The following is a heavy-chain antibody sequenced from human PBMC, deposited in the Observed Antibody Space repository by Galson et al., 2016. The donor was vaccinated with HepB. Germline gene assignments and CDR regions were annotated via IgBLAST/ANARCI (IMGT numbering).Heavy chain of an antibody. V-gene: IGHV6-1*01. CDR2: TYYRSKWFH. CDR1: GDSVSSNSAA. CDR3: ARGASERRAFDI. Sequence: CAISGDSVSSNSAAWSWIRQSPSRGLVWLGRTYYRSKWFHDYAVSVRSRMNINPDTSKNQFSLQLNSMTPEDTAVYYCARGASERRAFDIWGQGTMVTVSS. D-gene: IGHD3-16*01. J-gene: IGHJ3*02.